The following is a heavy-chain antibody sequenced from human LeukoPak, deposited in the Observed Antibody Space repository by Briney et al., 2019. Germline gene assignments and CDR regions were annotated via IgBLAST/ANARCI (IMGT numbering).Heavy chain of an antibody. CDR3: AKERQTGDYFTSDY. V-gene: IGHV3-23*01. CDR1: GFTLSSYA. J-gene: IGHJ4*02. CDR2: ISGSGGST. Sequence: GGSLRLSRAASGFTLSSYAMSWVRQAPGKGLEWVSAISGSGGSTYYAGSVKDRFTISRDNSENTLYLQMNSLTVDDTAVYFCAKERQTGDYFTSDYWGQGTLVTVSS. D-gene: IGHD4-17*01.